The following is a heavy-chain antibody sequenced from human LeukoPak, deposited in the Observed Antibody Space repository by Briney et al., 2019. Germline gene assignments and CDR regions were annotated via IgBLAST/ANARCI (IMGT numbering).Heavy chain of an antibody. Sequence: GGSQRLSCTASGFTFNSHWMHWVRQAPGKGLVWVSRINGDGSSTTYADSVRGRFTISRDDAKNTLYLEMNSLRAEDTAVYYCAREWHDAFDIWGQGTMVTVSS. CDR2: INGDGSST. CDR1: GFTFNSHW. D-gene: IGHD5-24*01. CDR3: AREWHDAFDI. V-gene: IGHV3-74*01. J-gene: IGHJ3*02.